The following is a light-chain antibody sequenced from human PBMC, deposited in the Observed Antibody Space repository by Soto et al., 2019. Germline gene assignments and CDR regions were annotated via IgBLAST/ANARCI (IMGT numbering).Light chain of an antibody. CDR2: GAS. V-gene: IGKV3D-15*01. CDR3: QQYDNWPWT. CDR1: QSVSRR. J-gene: IGKJ1*01. Sequence: EVVLTQSPGTLSLSPGGRATLSVMASQSVSRRLAWYQQKPGQAPRLLIYGASNRATGIPARFSGSGSGTDFTLTISSLQSEDFAVYYCQQYDNWPWTFGQGTKVDIK.